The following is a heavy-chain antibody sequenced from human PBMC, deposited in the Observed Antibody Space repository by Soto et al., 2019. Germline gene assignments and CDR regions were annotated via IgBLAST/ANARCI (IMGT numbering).Heavy chain of an antibody. CDR2: ISYDGSNK. CDR1: GFTFSSYG. CDR3: ATLVGYYYVSSTDPVDY. Sequence: QVQLVESGGGVVQPGRSLRLSCAASGFTFSSYGMHWVRQAPGKGLEWVAVISYDGSNKYYADSVKGRFTISRDNSKNTLYLQMNSLRVEDTAVYYCATLVGYYYVSSTDPVDYWGQGTLAPVSS. D-gene: IGHD3-22*01. V-gene: IGHV3-30*03. J-gene: IGHJ4*02.